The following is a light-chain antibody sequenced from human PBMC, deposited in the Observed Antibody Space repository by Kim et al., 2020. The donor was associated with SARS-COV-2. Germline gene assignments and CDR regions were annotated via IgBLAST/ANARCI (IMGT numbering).Light chain of an antibody. CDR2: DVS. J-gene: IGLJ2*01. V-gene: IGLV2-14*01. Sequence: QSVVTQPASVSGSPGQSITISCTGTSSDIGVFDYVSWYQQHPGKAPKAMIYDVSKRPSGVSNRFSGSKSGNTASLTISGLQAEDEAHYFCSSSTSTSTLVFGGGTQLTVL. CDR3: SSSTSTSTLV. CDR1: SSDIGVFDY.